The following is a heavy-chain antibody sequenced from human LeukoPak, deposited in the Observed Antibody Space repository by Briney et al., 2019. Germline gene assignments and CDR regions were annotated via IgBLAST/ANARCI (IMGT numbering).Heavy chain of an antibody. CDR3: AGRNSLQLWFNY. V-gene: IGHV4-59*08. D-gene: IGHD5-18*01. Sequence: SETLSLTCTVSGGSISSYYWSWIRQPPGKGLEWIGYIYYSGSTNYNPSLKGRVTISVDTSKNQFSLKLSSVTAADTAVYYCAGRNSLQLWFNYWGQGTLVTVSS. J-gene: IGHJ4*02. CDR1: GGSISSYY. CDR2: IYYSGST.